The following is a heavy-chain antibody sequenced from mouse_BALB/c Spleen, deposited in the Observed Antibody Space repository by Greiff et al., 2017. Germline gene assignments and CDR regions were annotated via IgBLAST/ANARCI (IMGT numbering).Heavy chain of an antibody. V-gene: IGHV2-9*02. CDR2: IWAGGST. J-gene: IGHJ4*01. D-gene: IGHD1-1*01. CDR3: ARGDYYGSRKGDAMDY. CDR1: GFSLTSYG. Sequence: VQLVESGPGLVAPSQSLSITCTVSGFSLTSYGVHWVRQPPGKGLEWLGVIWAGGSTNYNSALMSRLSISKDNSKSQVFLKMNSLQTDDTAMYYCARGDYYGSRKGDAMDYWGQGTSVTVSS.